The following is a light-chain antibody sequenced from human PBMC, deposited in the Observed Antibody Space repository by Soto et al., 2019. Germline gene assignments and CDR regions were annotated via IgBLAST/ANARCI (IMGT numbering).Light chain of an antibody. CDR2: DAS. CDR3: QYRSNWPPT. V-gene: IGKV3-11*01. Sequence: EIVLTQSPATLSLSPGERATLFCRASQSISTYLAWYQQKSGQAPRLLIYDASNRATGIPARFSGGGSGTDFTLTVSSLEPEDFAVYYWQYRSNWPPTFGQGTKLEI. CDR1: QSISTY. J-gene: IGKJ2*01.